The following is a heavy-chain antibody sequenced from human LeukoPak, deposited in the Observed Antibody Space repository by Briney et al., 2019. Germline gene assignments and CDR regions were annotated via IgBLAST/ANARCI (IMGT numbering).Heavy chain of an antibody. J-gene: IGHJ6*02. V-gene: IGHV3-7*05. Sequence: GGSLRLSCVTSGFTFSSYWMTWVRQAPGKGLEWVANINQDGHEKNYVDSVKGRFTISRDNPRNSLYLQMNSLRAEDTAVYFCVRDMDVWAQGTTVSVSS. CDR3: VRDMDV. CDR1: GFTFSSYW. CDR2: INQDGHEK.